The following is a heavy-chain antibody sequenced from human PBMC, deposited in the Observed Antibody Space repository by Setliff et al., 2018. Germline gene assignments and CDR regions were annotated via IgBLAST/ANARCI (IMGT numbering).Heavy chain of an antibody. CDR2: INQDGAGK. D-gene: IGHD5-18*01. CDR3: ARDGGMGMVKGYYYGLDA. J-gene: IGHJ6*02. Sequence: PGGSLRLSCAASGFSFSSFWMAWVRQSPGRGLEWVANINQDGAGKYYVDSVKGRFTISRDNAKNSLYLQMNSLRVEDTAVYYCARDGGMGMVKGYYYGLDAWGPGTSVTV. V-gene: IGHV3-7*01. CDR1: GFSFSSFW.